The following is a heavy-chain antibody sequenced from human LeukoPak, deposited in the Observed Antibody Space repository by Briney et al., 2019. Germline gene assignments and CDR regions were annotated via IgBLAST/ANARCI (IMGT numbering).Heavy chain of an antibody. CDR3: AKWDFFGDYFTFDP. D-gene: IGHD2/OR15-2a*01. CDR1: GFTFGRAW. V-gene: IGHV3-7*01. J-gene: IGHJ5*02. Sequence: GGSLRLSCEAAGFTFGRAWMSWVRQAPGKGLEWVATIKFEESETYYVDSVKGRFAVSRDNGQNSLFLQMSSLRVEDTALYFCAKWDFFGDYFTFDPRGQGVLVIVSS. CDR2: IKFEESET.